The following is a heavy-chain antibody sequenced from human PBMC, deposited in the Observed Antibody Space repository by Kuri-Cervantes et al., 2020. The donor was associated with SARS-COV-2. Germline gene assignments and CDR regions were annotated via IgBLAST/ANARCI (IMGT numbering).Heavy chain of an antibody. CDR3: ARGHVATYYYYYMDV. Sequence: GGSLRLSCAASGFTFSSYGMHWVRQAPGKGLEWVAFIRYDGSNKYYADSVKGRFTISRDNSKNTLYLQMNSLRAEDTAVYYCARGHVATYYYYYMDVWGKGTTVTVSS. V-gene: IGHV3-30*02. D-gene: IGHD3-16*01. CDR2: IRYDGSNK. CDR1: GFTFSSYG. J-gene: IGHJ6*03.